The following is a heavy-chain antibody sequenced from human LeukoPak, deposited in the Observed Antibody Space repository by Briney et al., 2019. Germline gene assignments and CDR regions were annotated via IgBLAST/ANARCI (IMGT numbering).Heavy chain of an antibody. V-gene: IGHV3-30*02. D-gene: IGHD5-24*01. CDR3: ARGDRDGYNYGFDY. Sequence: GGSLRLSCAASGFTFSSYGMHWVRQAPGKGLEWVAFIRYDGSNKYYADSVKGRFTISRDNSKNTLYLQMNSLRAEDTAVYYCARGDRDGYNYGFDYWGQGTLVTVSS. CDR2: IRYDGSNK. CDR1: GFTFSSYG. J-gene: IGHJ4*02.